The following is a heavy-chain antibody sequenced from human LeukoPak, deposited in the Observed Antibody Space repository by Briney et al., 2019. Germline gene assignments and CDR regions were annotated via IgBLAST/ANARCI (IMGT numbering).Heavy chain of an antibody. V-gene: IGHV3-30-3*01. Sequence: PGRSLRLSCAASGFTFSSYAMHWVRQAPGKGLEWVAVISYDGSNKYYADSVKGRFTISRDNSKNTLYLQMNSLRAEDTAVYYCARTSGYSYGPFDYWGQGTLVTVSS. J-gene: IGHJ4*02. CDR1: GFTFSSYA. CDR2: ISYDGSNK. CDR3: ARTSGYSYGPFDY. D-gene: IGHD5-18*01.